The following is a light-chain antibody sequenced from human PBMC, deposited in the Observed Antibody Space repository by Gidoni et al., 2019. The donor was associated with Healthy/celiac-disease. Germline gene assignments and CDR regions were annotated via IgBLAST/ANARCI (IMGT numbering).Light chain of an antibody. CDR3: QQYGSSPWT. CDR1: QSVSSSY. J-gene: IGKJ1*01. CDR2: GAS. Sequence: EIVLTQSPGTLSLSPGERATLSCRASQSVSSSYLAGYQQKPGQAPRLRIYGASSRATGIPDRCIGSGSGTDFTLTISRLEPEDFAVYYCQQYGSSPWTFGQGTKVEIK. V-gene: IGKV3-20*01.